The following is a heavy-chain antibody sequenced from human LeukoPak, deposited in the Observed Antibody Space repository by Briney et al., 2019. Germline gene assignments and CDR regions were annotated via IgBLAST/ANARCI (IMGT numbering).Heavy chain of an antibody. D-gene: IGHD3-22*01. CDR2: IYYTGTT. CDR3: AIHGTAYYFSDY. CDR1: GDSTSSYY. V-gene: IGHV4-59*01. J-gene: IGHJ4*02. Sequence: SETLSLTCTVSGDSTSSYYWSWLRQPPGKGLEWIGYIYYTGTTNYNPSLKSRVAISLDTSRNQFSLKLSSVTAADTAVYYCAIHGTAYYFSDYWGQGTLVTVSS.